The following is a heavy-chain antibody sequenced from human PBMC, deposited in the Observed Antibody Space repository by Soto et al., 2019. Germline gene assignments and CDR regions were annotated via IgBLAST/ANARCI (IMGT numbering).Heavy chain of an antibody. J-gene: IGHJ6*02. Sequence: ASGPTLVNPIQTLTLTCTVSGFSLSGSGMRVTWIRQPPGKALEWLARIDWEDTKLYSTSLKTRLTISKDTSKNQVVLTMTNVDPADTGTYYCARAFYGMDVWGQGTTVTVSS. CDR1: GFSLSGSGMR. CDR3: ARAFYGMDV. CDR2: IDWEDTK. V-gene: IGHV2-70*04.